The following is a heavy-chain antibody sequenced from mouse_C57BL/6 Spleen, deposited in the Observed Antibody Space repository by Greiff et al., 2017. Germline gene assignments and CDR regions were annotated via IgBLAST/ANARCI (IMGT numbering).Heavy chain of an antibody. CDR3: ARFITTVVATVDY. CDR2: IYPGSGGT. V-gene: IGHV1-55*01. Sequence: VQLQQPGAELVKPGASVKMSCKASGYTFTSYWITWVKQRPGQGLEWIGDIYPGSGGTNYNEKFKSKATLTVDTSSRTAYMQLSSLTSEDSAVYYCARFITTVVATVDYWGQGTSVTVSS. D-gene: IGHD1-1*01. J-gene: IGHJ4*01. CDR1: GYTFTSYW.